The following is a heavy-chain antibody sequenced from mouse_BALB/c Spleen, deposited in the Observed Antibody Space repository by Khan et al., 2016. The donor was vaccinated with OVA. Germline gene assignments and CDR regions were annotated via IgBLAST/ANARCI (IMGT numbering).Heavy chain of an antibody. D-gene: IGHD1-1*01. CDR2: ISYSGST. V-gene: IGHV3-2*02. J-gene: IGHJ4*01. CDR3: ARKNYYGYAMDY. CDR1: GYSITSGYA. Sequence: VQLKQSGPGLVKPSQSLSLTCTATGYSITSGYAWNWIRQFPGNKLEWMGYISYSGSTSYNPSLRSRISITRDTSKNQSFLQLNSVTTEDTATXYCARKNYYGYAMDYWGQGTSVTVSS.